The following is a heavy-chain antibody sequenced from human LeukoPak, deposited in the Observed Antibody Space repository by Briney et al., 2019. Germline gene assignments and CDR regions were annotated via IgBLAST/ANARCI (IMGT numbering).Heavy chain of an antibody. Sequence: GESLKISCKGSGYSFSTYWIGWVRQMPGKGLEWMGIIYPGDSDTRYSPSFQGQVTISADKSITTAYLQWSSLKASDTAMYYCARLRSQQIDYWGQGTLLTVSS. V-gene: IGHV5-51*01. CDR1: GYSFSTYW. J-gene: IGHJ4*02. CDR2: IYPGDSDT. CDR3: ARLRSQQIDY. D-gene: IGHD6-13*01.